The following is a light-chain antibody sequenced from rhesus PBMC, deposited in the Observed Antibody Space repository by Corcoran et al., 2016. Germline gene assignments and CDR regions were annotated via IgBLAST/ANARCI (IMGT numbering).Light chain of an antibody. V-gene: IGKV3-42*03. CDR2: GAS. Sequence: EIVMTQSPATLSLSPGETTTLSCRASQSVINPLAWYQQKLGQAPRLLIYGASNRVTGVPDRFSASGSGTDFTLTISSLEPEDFAVYYCQQYSNWPLTFGGGTKVEIK. J-gene: IGKJ4*01. CDR3: QQYSNWPLT. CDR1: QSVINP.